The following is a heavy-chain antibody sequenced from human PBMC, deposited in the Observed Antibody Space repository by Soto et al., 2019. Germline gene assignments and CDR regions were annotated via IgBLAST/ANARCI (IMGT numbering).Heavy chain of an antibody. Sequence: EVQLLESGGGLVQPGGSLRLSCAASGFTFSSYAMSWVRQAPGKGLEWVSTINTSGGSTLYADSVKGRFTISRDNSKNTLDLEMNSLRAEDTAVYYCAQGKSSGGGWSYGMDVWGQGTTVTVSS. CDR3: AQGKSSGGGWSYGMDV. V-gene: IGHV3-23*01. D-gene: IGHD6-19*01. J-gene: IGHJ6*02. CDR1: GFTFSSYA. CDR2: INTSGGST.